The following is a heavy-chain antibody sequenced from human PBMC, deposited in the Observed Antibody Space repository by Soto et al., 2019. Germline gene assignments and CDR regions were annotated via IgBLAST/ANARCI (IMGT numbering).Heavy chain of an antibody. V-gene: IGHV1-18*01. J-gene: IGHJ4*02. D-gene: IGHD3-10*01. Sequence: QVQLVQSGAEVKKPGASVKVSCKASGYTFTFFGITWLRQAPGQGLEWMGWISAYNGNTKNAQKLQGRVTLTTEISTCTAYMELRSLRSDDTAVYYCVRDLGSMVGGIVPLFDYWGQGTLVTVSS. CDR2: ISAYNGNT. CDR3: VRDLGSMVGGIVPLFDY. CDR1: GYTFTFFG.